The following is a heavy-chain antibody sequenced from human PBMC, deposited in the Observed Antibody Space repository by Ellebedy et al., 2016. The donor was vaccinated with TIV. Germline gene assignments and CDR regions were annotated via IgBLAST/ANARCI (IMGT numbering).Heavy chain of an antibody. CDR2: IIPILGIA. D-gene: IGHD5-12*01. CDR3: ARDKGSGYDYGLGY. CDR1: GGTFSSYA. J-gene: IGHJ4*02. V-gene: IGHV1-69*04. Sequence: ASVKVSCKASGGTFSSYAISWVRQAPGQGLEWMGRIIPILGIANYAQKFQGRVTITADKSTSTAYMELSSLRSEDTAVYYCARDKGSGYDYGLGYWGQGTLVTVSS.